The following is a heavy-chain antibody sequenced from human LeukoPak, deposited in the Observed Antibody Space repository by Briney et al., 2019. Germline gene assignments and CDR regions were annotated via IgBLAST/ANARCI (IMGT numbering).Heavy chain of an antibody. Sequence: PGGSLRLSCAASGFTFSSYAMHWVRQAPGKGLEWVAVISYDGSNKYYADSVKGRFTISRDNSKNTLYLQMNSLRAEDTAVYYCAKDHPNYYDILTGLDYWGQGTLVTVSS. CDR1: GFTFSSYA. J-gene: IGHJ4*02. CDR2: ISYDGSNK. CDR3: AKDHPNYYDILTGLDY. V-gene: IGHV3-30-3*01. D-gene: IGHD3-9*01.